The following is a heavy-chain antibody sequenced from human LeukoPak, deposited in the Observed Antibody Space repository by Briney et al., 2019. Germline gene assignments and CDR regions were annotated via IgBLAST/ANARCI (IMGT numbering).Heavy chain of an antibody. J-gene: IGHJ5*02. CDR1: GGSISSYY. Sequence: SETLSLTCTVSGGSISSYYWCWIRQPPGKGLEWIGYIYYSGSTNYNPSLKSRVTISVDTSKNQFSLKLSSVTAADTAVYYCAREAAAAGAGWFDPWGQGTLVTVSS. CDR2: IYYSGST. D-gene: IGHD6-13*01. V-gene: IGHV4-59*01. CDR3: AREAAAAGAGWFDP.